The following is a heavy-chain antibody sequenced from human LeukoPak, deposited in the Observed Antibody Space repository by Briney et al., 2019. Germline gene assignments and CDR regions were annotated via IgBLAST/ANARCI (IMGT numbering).Heavy chain of an antibody. CDR3: ARGDYGGTAGYFDL. D-gene: IGHD4-23*01. J-gene: IGHJ2*01. CDR2: ISAYNGNT. Sequence: ASVKVSCKASGYTFTSYGISWVRQAPGQGLEWMGWISAYNGNTNYAQKLQGRVTITADESTSTAYMELSSLRSEDTAVYYCARGDYGGTAGYFDLWGRGTLVTVSS. CDR1: GYTFTSYG. V-gene: IGHV1-18*01.